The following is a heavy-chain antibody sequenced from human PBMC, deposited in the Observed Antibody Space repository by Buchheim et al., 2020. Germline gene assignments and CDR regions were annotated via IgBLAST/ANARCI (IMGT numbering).Heavy chain of an antibody. Sequence: VQLVESGGGLVQPGGSLRLSCAASGFTFSSFEMNWVRQAPGKGLEWMALISYEGRNKYYADSVKGRFTISRDNSKNTLYLQMNSLRSEDTAVYYCAKDRGYEEGRYYYYYGMDVWGQGTT. D-gene: IGHD5-12*01. CDR2: ISYEGRNK. CDR1: GFTFSSFE. CDR3: AKDRGYEEGRYYYYYGMDV. V-gene: IGHV3-30*18. J-gene: IGHJ6*02.